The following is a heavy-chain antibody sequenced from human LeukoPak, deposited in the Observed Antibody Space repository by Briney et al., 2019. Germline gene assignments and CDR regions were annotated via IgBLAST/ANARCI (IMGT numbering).Heavy chain of an antibody. Sequence: GASVKVSCKVSGYTLTELSMHWVRQAPGKGLEWMGGFDPEDGGTIYAQKFQGRVTMTEDTSTDTAYMELSSLRSEDTAVYYCATVLSYSSSWSPPSGAFDIWGQGTMVTVSS. CDR3: ATVLSYSSSWSPPSGAFDI. V-gene: IGHV1-24*01. D-gene: IGHD6-13*01. CDR1: GYTLTELS. CDR2: FDPEDGGT. J-gene: IGHJ3*02.